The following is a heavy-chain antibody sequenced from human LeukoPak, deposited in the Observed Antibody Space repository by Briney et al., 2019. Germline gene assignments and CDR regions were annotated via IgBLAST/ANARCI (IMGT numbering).Heavy chain of an antibody. V-gene: IGHV3-7*03. CDR2: IKEDGSEK. Sequence: GGSLRLSCAASGFTFSSYGMHWVRQAPGKGLEWVANIKEDGSEKYYVDSVKGRFTISRDNAKNSLYLQMNSLRAEDTAVYYCARTTYYYDSRPLFDYWGQGTLVTVSS. CDR3: ARTTYYYDSRPLFDY. D-gene: IGHD3-22*01. J-gene: IGHJ4*02. CDR1: GFTFSSYG.